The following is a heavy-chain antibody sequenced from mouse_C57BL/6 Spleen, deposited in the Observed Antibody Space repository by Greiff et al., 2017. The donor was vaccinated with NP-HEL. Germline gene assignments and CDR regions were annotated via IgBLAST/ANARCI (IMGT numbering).Heavy chain of an antibody. D-gene: IGHD1-1*01. J-gene: IGHJ4*01. CDR1: GFSLTSYA. Sequence: QVQLQQSGPGLVAPSQSLSITCTVSGFSLTSYAISWVRQPPGKGLEWLGVIWTGGGTNYNSALKSRLSISKDNSKSQVFLKMNSLQTDDTARYYCARNPYYGQNAMDYWGQGTSVTVSS. CDR2: IWTGGGT. V-gene: IGHV2-9-1*01. CDR3: ARNPYYGQNAMDY.